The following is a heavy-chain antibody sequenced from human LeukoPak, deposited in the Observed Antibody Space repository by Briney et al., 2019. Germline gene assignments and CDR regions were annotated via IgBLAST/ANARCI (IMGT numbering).Heavy chain of an antibody. V-gene: IGHV1-2*02. CDR1: GYTFISYG. J-gene: IGHJ4*02. CDR2: INPNSGGT. CDR3: ARGGSSGYYPDY. D-gene: IGHD3-22*01. Sequence: GASVKVSCKASGYTFISYGISWVRQAPGQGLEWMGWINPNSGGTNYAQKFQGRVTMTRDTSISTAYMELSRLRSDDTAVYYCARGGSSGYYPDYWGQGTLVTVSS.